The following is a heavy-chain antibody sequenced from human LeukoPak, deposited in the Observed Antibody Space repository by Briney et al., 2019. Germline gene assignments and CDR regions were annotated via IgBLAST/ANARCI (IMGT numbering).Heavy chain of an antibody. V-gene: IGHV3-7*01. D-gene: IGHD3-16*01. CDR1: GFTFEDYG. CDR2: IKQDGSEK. J-gene: IGHJ4*02. CDR3: AQGGGDFDY. Sequence: PGGSLRLSCVVSGFTFEDYGINWVRQAPGKGLEWVANIKQDGSEKYYVDSVKGRFTISRDNAKNSLYLQMNSLRAEDTAVYYCAQGGGDFDYWGQGTLVTVSS.